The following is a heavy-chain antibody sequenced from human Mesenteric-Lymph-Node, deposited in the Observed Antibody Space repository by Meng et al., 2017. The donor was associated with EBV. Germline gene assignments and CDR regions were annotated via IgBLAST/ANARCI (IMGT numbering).Heavy chain of an antibody. CDR3: ARQYYYDPNLYFDP. J-gene: IGHJ5*02. CDR2: SHYSVGT. V-gene: IGHV4-61*08. D-gene: IGHD3-22*01. Sequence: TLSLACICSCASVNSADSHCILIRQPPSKELEWIVYSHYSVGTKYNVSLKNRVTIALDTSNNQFSLKLHSVTAADTAVYYFARQYYYDPNLYFDPWGQGTLVTVSS. CDR1: CASVNSADSH.